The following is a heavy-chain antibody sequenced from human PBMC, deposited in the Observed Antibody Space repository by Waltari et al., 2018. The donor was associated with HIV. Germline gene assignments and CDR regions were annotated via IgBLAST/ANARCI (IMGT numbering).Heavy chain of an antibody. CDR1: GGHVSRLD. J-gene: IGHJ6*02. Sequence: QVQLVQSGAEGQQPGAAVKVSCKASGGHVSRLDISWVRQAPGQGLEWMGAIIPLFGEANYAQKFQGRLTITADESTSTAYMELSSLRSEDTAVYYCARVPDRSGYQRYAMDVWGQGTTVTVS. V-gene: IGHV1-69*01. D-gene: IGHD3-22*01. CDR3: ARVPDRSGYQRYAMDV. CDR2: IIPLFGEA.